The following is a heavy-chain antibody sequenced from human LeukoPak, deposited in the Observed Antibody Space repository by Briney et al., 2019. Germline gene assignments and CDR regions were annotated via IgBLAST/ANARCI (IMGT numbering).Heavy chain of an antibody. D-gene: IGHD3-22*01. CDR2: IYYSGST. CDR1: GGSISSSSYS. CDR3: ARVNMDTAMVIRYYYDSSGYPKRYYYYYYMDV. Sequence: KPSETLSLTCTVSGGSISSSSYSWGWIRQPPGKGLEWIGSIYYSGSTYYNPSLKSRVTISVDTSKNQFSLKLSSVTAADTAVYYCARVNMDTAMVIRYYYDSSGYPKRYYYYYYMDVWGKGTTVTVSS. V-gene: IGHV4-39*01. J-gene: IGHJ6*03.